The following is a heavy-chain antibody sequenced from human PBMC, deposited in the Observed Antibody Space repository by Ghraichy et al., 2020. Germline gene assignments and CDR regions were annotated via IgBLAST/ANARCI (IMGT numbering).Heavy chain of an antibody. Sequence: ESLNISCAASGFTFSSYWMHWVRQAPGKGLVWVSRINSDGSSTSYADSVKGRFTISRDNAKNTLYLQMNSLRAEDTAVYYCAGSGIAVAGTAGYYYGMDVWGQGTTVTVSS. J-gene: IGHJ6*02. CDR1: GFTFSSYW. V-gene: IGHV3-74*01. CDR2: INSDGSST. D-gene: IGHD6-19*01. CDR3: AGSGIAVAGTAGYYYGMDV.